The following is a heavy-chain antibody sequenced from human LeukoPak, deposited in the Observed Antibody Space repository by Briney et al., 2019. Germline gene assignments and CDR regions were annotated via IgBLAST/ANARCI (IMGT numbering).Heavy chain of an antibody. J-gene: IGHJ5*01. V-gene: IGHV3-13*04. CDR3: VRGGEIGFDS. CDR2: IGTGGNT. CDR1: GFTFSSYD. D-gene: IGHD3-16*01. Sequence: GGSLRLSCAASGFTFSSYDMHWFRQATGKGLEWISSIGTGGNTYYIGSVKGRFTISRENAKSSLYLQMNSLRAGDTAVYYCVRGGEIGFDSWGQGTLVTVSS.